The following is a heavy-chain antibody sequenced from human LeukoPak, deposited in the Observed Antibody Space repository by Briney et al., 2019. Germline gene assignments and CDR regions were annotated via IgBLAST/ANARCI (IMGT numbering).Heavy chain of an antibody. CDR2: FHRVGRA. D-gene: IGHD1-14*01. Sequence: KAGGSLRLSCAASGFTVSNNYMSWVRQPPGKGLEWIREFHRVGRANYNPSLQSRVSISTDRSRNQIALELSSVTAAETAVYYCAREILGGFNPEAYWGEGTLVTVSS. CDR3: AREILGGFNPEAY. CDR1: GFTVSNNY. V-gene: IGHV4-4*02. J-gene: IGHJ4*02.